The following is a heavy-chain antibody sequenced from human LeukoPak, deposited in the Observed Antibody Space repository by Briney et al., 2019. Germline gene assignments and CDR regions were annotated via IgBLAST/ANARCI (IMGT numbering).Heavy chain of an antibody. CDR3: ARGRVLIIFGVVQPPDV. Sequence: SETLSLTCAVYGGSFSGYYWSWIRQPPGKGLEWIGEINHSGSTNYNPSLKSRVTISVDTSKNQFSLKLSSVTAADTAVYYCARGRVLIIFGVVQPPDVWGQGTTVTVSS. CDR2: INHSGST. J-gene: IGHJ6*02. CDR1: GGSFSGYY. V-gene: IGHV4-34*01. D-gene: IGHD3-3*02.